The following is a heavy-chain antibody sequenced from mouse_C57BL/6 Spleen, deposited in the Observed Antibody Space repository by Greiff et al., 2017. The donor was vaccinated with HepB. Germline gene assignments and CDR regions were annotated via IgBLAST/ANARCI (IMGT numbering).Heavy chain of an antibody. CDR3: AREGVSSDFDY. CDR2: IYPRSGNT. V-gene: IGHV1-81*01. D-gene: IGHD6-1*01. Sequence: QVQLKESGAELARPGASVKLSCKASGYTFTSYGISWVKQRTGQGLEWIGEIYPRSGNTYYNEKFKGKATLTADKSSSTAYMELRSLTSEDSAVYFCAREGVSSDFDYWGQGTTLTVSS. J-gene: IGHJ2*01. CDR1: GYTFTSYG.